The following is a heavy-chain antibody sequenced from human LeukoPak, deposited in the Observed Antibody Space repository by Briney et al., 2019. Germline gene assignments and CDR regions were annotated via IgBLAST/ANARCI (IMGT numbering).Heavy chain of an antibody. CDR2: VYYSGTT. CDR3: ARSTGARGYFDN. Sequence: PSETLSLTCTVSGGSISSSSYYWGCIRQPPGKGLEWIGNVYYSGTTYDNPSLKSRVTISIDTSKNQFSLRVSSVTAADTAVYYCARSTGARGYFDNWGQGTLVTISA. V-gene: IGHV4-39*07. J-gene: IGHJ4*02. D-gene: IGHD1-14*01. CDR1: GGSISSSSYY.